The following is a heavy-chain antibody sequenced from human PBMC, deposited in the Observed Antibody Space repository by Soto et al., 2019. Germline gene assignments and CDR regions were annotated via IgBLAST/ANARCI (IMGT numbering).Heavy chain of an antibody. D-gene: IGHD2-8*01. V-gene: IGHV3-23*01. CDR1: GFSFSSYA. J-gene: IGHJ3*02. Sequence: EGSLRLSCAASGFSFSSYAMSWVRQAPGKGLEWVSAISGSGGSTYYADSVKGRFTISRDNSKNTLYLQMNSLRAEDTAVYYCEKGKWFHAFDIWGQGKMVTVSS. CDR3: EKGKWFHAFDI. CDR2: ISGSGGST.